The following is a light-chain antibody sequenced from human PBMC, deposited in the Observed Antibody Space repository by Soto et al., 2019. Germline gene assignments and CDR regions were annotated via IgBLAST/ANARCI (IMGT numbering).Light chain of an antibody. V-gene: IGKV1-39*01. J-gene: IGKJ1*01. CDR1: QTVNTY. Sequence: DIQMTQSPSSLSASIGDRVTITCRASQTVNTYLHWYQQKPGKAPKLLTYAASNLQSGVPSRFSGSGSGTNFTLSLNSLQPEDFATYYCQQGYSNPWTFGQGTKVEIK. CDR2: AAS. CDR3: QQGYSNPWT.